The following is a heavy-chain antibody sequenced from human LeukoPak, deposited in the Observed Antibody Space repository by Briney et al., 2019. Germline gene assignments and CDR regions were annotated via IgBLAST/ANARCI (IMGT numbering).Heavy chain of an antibody. V-gene: IGHV1-69*13. D-gene: IGHD3-10*01. CDR2: IIPIFGTA. CDR1: GGTFSSYA. Sequence: SVKVSCKASGGTFSSYAISWVRQAPGQGLEWMGGIIPIFGTANYAQKFQGRVTITADESTSTAYMELSSPRSEDTAVYYCARAYYGSGSPLDYWGQGTLVTVSS. CDR3: ARAYYGSGSPLDY. J-gene: IGHJ4*02.